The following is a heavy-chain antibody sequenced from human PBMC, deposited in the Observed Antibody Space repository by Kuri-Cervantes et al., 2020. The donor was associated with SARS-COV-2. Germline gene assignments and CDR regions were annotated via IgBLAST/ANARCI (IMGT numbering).Heavy chain of an antibody. V-gene: IGHV3-30-3*01. J-gene: IGHJ4*02. Sequence: GESLKISCAASGFTFSSYAMHWVRQAPGKGLEWVAVISYDGSNKNYADSVKGRFTVSRDNSKNTLYLQTNSLRVEDTALYYCARDWGAIFGVATQFDYWGQGTLVTVSS. CDR2: ISYDGSNK. CDR3: ARDWGAIFGVATQFDY. D-gene: IGHD3-3*01. CDR1: GFTFSSYA.